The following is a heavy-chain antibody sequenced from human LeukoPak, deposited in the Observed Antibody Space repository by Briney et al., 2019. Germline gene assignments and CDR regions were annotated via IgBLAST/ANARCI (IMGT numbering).Heavy chain of an antibody. CDR2: INHSGST. Sequence: SGTLSLTCTVSGGSISISSYYWGWLRQPPGKGLEWIGEINHSGSTNYNPSLKSRVTISVDTSKNQFSLKLSSVTAADTAVYYCARALYSSSHQGFDPWGQGTLVTVSS. D-gene: IGHD6-13*01. CDR3: ARALYSSSHQGFDP. J-gene: IGHJ5*02. V-gene: IGHV4-39*07. CDR1: GGSISISSYY.